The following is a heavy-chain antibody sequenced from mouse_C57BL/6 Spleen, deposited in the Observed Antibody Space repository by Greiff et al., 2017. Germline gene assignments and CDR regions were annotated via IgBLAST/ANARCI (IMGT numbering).Heavy chain of an antibody. J-gene: IGHJ4*01. CDR1: GFTFSDYG. V-gene: IGHV5-17*01. Sequence: DVKLVESGGGLVKPGGSLKLSCAASGFTFSDYGMHWVRQAPEKGLEWVAYISSGSSTIYYADTVKGRFTISRDNAKNTLFLQMTSLRSEDTAMYYCARQTTVVATDYYAMDYWGQGTSVTVSS. D-gene: IGHD1-1*01. CDR3: ARQTTVVATDYYAMDY. CDR2: ISSGSSTI.